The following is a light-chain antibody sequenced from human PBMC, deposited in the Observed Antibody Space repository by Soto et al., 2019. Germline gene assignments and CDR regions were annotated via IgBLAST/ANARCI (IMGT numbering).Light chain of an antibody. Sequence: QSVLTQPPSASGSPGQSVTISCTGTSRDVGGHDYVSWYQQYPGKAPKLMIYELSKRPSGVPDRFSGSKSGNTASLTVSGLQAEDEADYYCSSYVTGNSLIFGGGTKLTVL. CDR1: SRDVGGHDY. CDR3: SSYVTGNSLI. V-gene: IGLV2-8*01. CDR2: ELS. J-gene: IGLJ2*01.